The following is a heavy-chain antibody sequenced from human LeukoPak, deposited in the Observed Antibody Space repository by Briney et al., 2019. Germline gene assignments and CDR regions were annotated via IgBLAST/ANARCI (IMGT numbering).Heavy chain of an antibody. CDR2: IYYSGST. CDR1: GGSFSGYY. V-gene: IGHV4-39*01. CDR3: ARRFSSGWYYGN. D-gene: IGHD6-19*01. Sequence: SETLSLTCAVYGGSFSGYYWGWIRQPPGKGLEWIGSIYYSGSTYYNPSPKSRVTISVDTSKNQFSLKLSSVTAADTAVYYCARRFSSGWYYGNWGQGTLVTVSS. J-gene: IGHJ4*02.